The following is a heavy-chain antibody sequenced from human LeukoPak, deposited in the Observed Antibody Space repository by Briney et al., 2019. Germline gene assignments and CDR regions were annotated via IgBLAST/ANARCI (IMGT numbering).Heavy chain of an antibody. CDR1: GYTFTVYY. V-gene: IGHV1-69*11. CDR3: ATGGAYRDAFDI. Sequence: SVKVSFKASGYTFTVYYMHWVRQAPGQGLEWMGRIIPILSQSDYAQKFQGTVSITADEFTETAYMELSSLRSDDTAVYYCATGGAYRDAFDIWGQGTMVTVSS. CDR2: IIPILSQS. J-gene: IGHJ3*02. D-gene: IGHD3-10*01.